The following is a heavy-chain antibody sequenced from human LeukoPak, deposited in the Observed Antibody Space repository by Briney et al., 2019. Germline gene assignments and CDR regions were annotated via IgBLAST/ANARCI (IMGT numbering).Heavy chain of an antibody. CDR3: ASDRGGLDAFDI. Sequence: PSETLSLTCTVSGGSISSSSYYWSWIRQPPGKGLEWIGEINHSGSTNYNPSLKSRVTISVDTSKNQFSLKLSSVTAADTAVYYCASDRGGLDAFDIRGQGTMVTVSS. D-gene: IGHD2-15*01. J-gene: IGHJ3*02. CDR1: GGSISSSSYY. V-gene: IGHV4-39*07. CDR2: INHSGST.